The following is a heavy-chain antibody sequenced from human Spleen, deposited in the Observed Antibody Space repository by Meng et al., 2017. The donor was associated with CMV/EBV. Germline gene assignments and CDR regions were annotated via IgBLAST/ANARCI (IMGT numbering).Heavy chain of an antibody. CDR3: VRGGPSVFDSSGHYYVGT. J-gene: IGHJ5*02. CDR1: FGDFS. V-gene: IGHV3-11*04. Sequence: FGDFSMASIRQSPGKWLHGISYISSHVITISYADSVKGRFTISRDNAKNSLYLQMDSLRAEDTALYYCVRGGPSVFDSSGHYYVGTWGQGTLVTVSS. D-gene: IGHD3-22*01. CDR2: ISSHVITI.